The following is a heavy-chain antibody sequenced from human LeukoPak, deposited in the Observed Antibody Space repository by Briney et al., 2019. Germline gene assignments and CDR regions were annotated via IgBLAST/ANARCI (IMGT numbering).Heavy chain of an antibody. V-gene: IGHV1-2*02. J-gene: IGHJ3*02. D-gene: IGHD1-14*01. CDR1: GYTLTGYY. CDR2: INPNSGGT. Sequence: ASVKVSCKASGYTLTGYYMHWVRQAPGQGLEWMGWINPNSGGTNYAQKFQGRVTMTRDTSISTAYMELSRLRSDDTAVYYCARANPRTRDAFDIWGQGTMVTVSS. CDR3: ARANPRTRDAFDI.